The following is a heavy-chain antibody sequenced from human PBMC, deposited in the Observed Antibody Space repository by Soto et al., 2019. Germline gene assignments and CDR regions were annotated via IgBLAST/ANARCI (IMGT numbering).Heavy chain of an antibody. Sequence: PSETLSITCTVSGGSINSGGYYWTWIRQHPGKGLEWIGYIYYSGSTYYNPSLKSRVTISVDTSKNQFSLKLSSVTAADTAVYYCASYDSSGYFDYWGQGTLVTVSS. CDR3: ASYDSSGYFDY. CDR1: GGSINSGGYY. CDR2: IYYSGST. D-gene: IGHD3-22*01. J-gene: IGHJ4*02. V-gene: IGHV4-31*03.